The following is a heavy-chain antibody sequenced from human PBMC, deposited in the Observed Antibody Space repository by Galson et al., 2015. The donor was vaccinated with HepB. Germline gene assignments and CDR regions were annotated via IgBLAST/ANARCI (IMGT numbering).Heavy chain of an antibody. CDR2: IYSGGTT. V-gene: IGHV3-53*04. J-gene: IGHJ3*02. Sequence: SLRLSCAASGFTVSRIYMRWVRQAPGEGLEWVSVIYSGGTTYYADSVRGRFTISRHNSKNTLYLQMNSLRAEDTSVYYCAREYYGSGSYPYEAFDIWGQGTMVTVSS. D-gene: IGHD3-10*01. CDR3: AREYYGSGSYPYEAFDI. CDR1: GFTVSRIY.